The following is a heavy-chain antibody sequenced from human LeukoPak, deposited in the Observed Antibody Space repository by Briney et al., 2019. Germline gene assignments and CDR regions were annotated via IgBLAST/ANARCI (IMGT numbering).Heavy chain of an antibody. CDR1: GFIFRNYW. D-gene: IGHD6-19*01. CDR3: ARVTAVAGFDC. V-gene: IGHV3-7*03. J-gene: IGHJ4*02. Sequence: GGSLRLSCAVSGFIFRNYWMAWVRQAPGKGLEWVANIKQDGRDKYYVDSVKGRFTISKDNAKNSLYLQMNSLRPEDTAVYYCARVTAVAGFDCWGQGTLVTVSS. CDR2: IKQDGRDK.